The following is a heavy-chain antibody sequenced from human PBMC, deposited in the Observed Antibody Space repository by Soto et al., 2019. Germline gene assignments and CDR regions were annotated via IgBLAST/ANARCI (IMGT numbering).Heavy chain of an antibody. J-gene: IGHJ4*02. CDR2: INAYNGKT. V-gene: IGHV1-18*01. CDR1: GYTFTSYV. D-gene: IGHD6-13*01. Sequence: GASVKVSCKASGYTFTSYVISWVRQAPGQGLEWMGWINAYNGKTQYAQKLQGRVTMTTDTSTSTAYMELRSLRSDDTAVYYCARVKSVAGRKYYFDYWGQGTLVTVSS. CDR3: ARVKSVAGRKYYFDY.